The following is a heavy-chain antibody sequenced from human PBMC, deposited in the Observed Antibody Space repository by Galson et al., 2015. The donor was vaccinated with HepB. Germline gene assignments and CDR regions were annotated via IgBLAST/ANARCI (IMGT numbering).Heavy chain of an antibody. D-gene: IGHD6-19*01. V-gene: IGHV5-51*01. CDR2: IDPFDSDA. J-gene: IGHJ4*02. CDR3: ARRHSRFDSRGWVGFDY. Sequence: QSGAEVKKPGKSLRISCDASGYTFIDYWIGWVRQMPGKGLDWTGNIDPFDSDATYSPFFEGQVTISVDTSTTTAYLQWSSLRASDTAIYYCARRHSRFDSRGWVGFDYWGQGTLVTVSS. CDR1: GYTFIDYW.